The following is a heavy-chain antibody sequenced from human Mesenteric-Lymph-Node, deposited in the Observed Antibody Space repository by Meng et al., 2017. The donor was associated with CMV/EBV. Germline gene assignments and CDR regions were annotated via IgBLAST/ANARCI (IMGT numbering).Heavy chain of an antibody. J-gene: IGHJ5*02. CDR2: INHSGST. CDR1: GGSFSGYY. V-gene: IGHV4-34*01. Sequence: SETLSLTCAVYGGSFSGYYWSWIRQPPGKGLEWIGEINHSGSTNYNPSLKSRVTISVDTSKNQFSLKLSSVTAADTAVYYCARGLNWFDPWGQRTLVTVSS. CDR3: ARGLNWFDP.